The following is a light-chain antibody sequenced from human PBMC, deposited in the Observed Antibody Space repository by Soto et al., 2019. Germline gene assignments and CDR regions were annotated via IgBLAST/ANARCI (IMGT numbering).Light chain of an antibody. J-gene: IGKJ1*01. Sequence: DIQMTQSPSSLPASVGDRVTITCRASQSISNYLNWYQHKPGKAPKLLIYAASSLQSGVPSRFSGSGSGTDFTLTISSLQLEDFATYYCQQSYSTAWTFGQGTKVEIK. CDR2: AAS. CDR3: QQSYSTAWT. CDR1: QSISNY. V-gene: IGKV1-39*01.